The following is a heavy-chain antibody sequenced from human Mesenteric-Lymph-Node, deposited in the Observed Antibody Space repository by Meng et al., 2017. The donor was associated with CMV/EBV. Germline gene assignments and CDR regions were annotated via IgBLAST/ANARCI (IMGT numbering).Heavy chain of an antibody. CDR1: GFTLTNYW. J-gene: IGHJ4*02. V-gene: IGHV3-7*04. D-gene: IGHD1-26*01. Sequence: GESLKISCAASGFTLTNYWMSWVRQAPGKGLEWVADINQDGSEKYYVDSVRGRFTTSRDNAKNSLYLQMNSLRPEDTAVYYCARGGGYYMYWGRGMLVTVSS. CDR3: ARGGGYYMY. CDR2: INQDGSEK.